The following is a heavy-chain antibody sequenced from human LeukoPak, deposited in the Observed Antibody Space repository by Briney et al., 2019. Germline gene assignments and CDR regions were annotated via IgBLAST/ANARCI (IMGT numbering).Heavy chain of an antibody. J-gene: IGHJ6*02. CDR3: ARVVVNGYYPYYYGMDV. V-gene: IGHV1-18*01. CDR2: ISAYNGNT. CDR1: GYPFTSYG. D-gene: IGHD3-9*01. Sequence: ASVKVSCKASGYPFTSYGISWVRQAPGQGPEWMGWISAYNGNTNYAQKLQGRVTMTTDTSTSTAYMELRSLRSDDTAVYYCARVVVNGYYPYYYGMDVWGQGTTVTVSS.